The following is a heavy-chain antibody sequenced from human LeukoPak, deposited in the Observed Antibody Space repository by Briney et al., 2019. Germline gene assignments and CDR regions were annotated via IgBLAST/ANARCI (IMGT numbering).Heavy chain of an antibody. CDR3: ARVPFRDYYDSSGYS. D-gene: IGHD3-22*01. CDR1: GGSISSYY. V-gene: IGHV4-59*08. CDR2: IYYSGST. J-gene: IGHJ5*02. Sequence: SETLSLTCTVSGGSISSYYWSWIWQPPGKGLEWIGYIYYSGSTNYNPSLKSRVTISVDTSKNQFSLKLSSVTAADTAVYYCARVPFRDYYDSSGYSWGQGTLVTVSS.